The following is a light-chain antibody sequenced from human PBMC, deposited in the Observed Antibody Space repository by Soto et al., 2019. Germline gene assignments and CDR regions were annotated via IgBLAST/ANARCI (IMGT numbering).Light chain of an antibody. V-gene: IGKV1-5*01. Sequence: DIQMTQSPSTLSASVGDRVTITCRASQSISSWVAWYQQKPGKAPKLRSYDASSLESGVPSRVSGSGSGTDCSLTISSLQPEDFATYYCQQSYSTPRTFGQGTKVDIK. CDR2: DAS. CDR3: QQSYSTPRT. J-gene: IGKJ1*01. CDR1: QSISSW.